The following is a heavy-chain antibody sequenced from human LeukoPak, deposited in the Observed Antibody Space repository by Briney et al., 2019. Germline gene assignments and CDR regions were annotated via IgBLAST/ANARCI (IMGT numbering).Heavy chain of an antibody. CDR1: GGCFCGYY. D-gene: IGHD4-23*01. Sequence: PSETLSLTCAVYGGCFCGYYWSWIRPPPGKGLEWIGEINHSGSTNYNPSLKSRVTISVDTSKNQFSLKLSSVTAADTAVYYCARGLSWRWPFFDYWGQGTLVTVSS. V-gene: IGHV4-34*01. CDR2: INHSGST. J-gene: IGHJ4*02. CDR3: ARGLSWRWPFFDY.